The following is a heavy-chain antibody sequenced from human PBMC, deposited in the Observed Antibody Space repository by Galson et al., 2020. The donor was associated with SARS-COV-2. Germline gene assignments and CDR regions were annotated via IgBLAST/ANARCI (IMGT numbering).Heavy chain of an antibody. Sequence: KVSCKGSGYSFTSYWIGWVRQMPGKGLEWMGIIYPGDSDTRYRPSFQGQVIISADKSISTAYLQWSSLKASDTAMYYCARLGSGGSGNYFYNWFDPWGQGTLVTVSS. CDR1: GYSFTSYW. J-gene: IGHJ5*02. V-gene: IGHV5-51*01. D-gene: IGHD3-10*01. CDR2: IYPGDSDT. CDR3: ARLGSGGSGNYFYNWFDP.